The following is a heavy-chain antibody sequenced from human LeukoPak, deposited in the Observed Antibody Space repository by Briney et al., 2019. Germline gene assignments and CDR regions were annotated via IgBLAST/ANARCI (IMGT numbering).Heavy chain of an antibody. J-gene: IGHJ5*02. CDR3: AREGGYCTNGVCYTGWFDP. V-gene: IGHV1-69*05. D-gene: IGHD2-8*01. Sequence: GASVKVSCKASGGTFSSYAISWVRQAPGQGLEWMGGIIPIFGTANYAQKFQGRVTITTDESTSTAYMELSSLRSEDTAVYYCAREGGYCTNGVCYTGWFDPWGQGTLVTVS. CDR1: GGTFSSYA. CDR2: IIPIFGTA.